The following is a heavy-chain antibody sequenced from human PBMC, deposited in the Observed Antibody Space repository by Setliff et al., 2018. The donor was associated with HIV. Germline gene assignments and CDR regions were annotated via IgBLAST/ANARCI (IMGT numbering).Heavy chain of an antibody. D-gene: IGHD3-3*01. Sequence: ASVKVSCKASGYTFTFYSMHWVRQAPGQRLEWMGWINAGNGNTKYSQKFHGRVTITRDASASTAYMELSSLRSEDTAVYYCARKGIWSGYDGVDYWGQGTLVTVSS. V-gene: IGHV1-3*01. CDR3: ARKGIWSGYDGVDY. J-gene: IGHJ4*02. CDR1: GYTFTFYS. CDR2: INAGNGNT.